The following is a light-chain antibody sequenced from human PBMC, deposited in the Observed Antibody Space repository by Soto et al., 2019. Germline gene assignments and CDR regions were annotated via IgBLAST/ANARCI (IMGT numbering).Light chain of an antibody. V-gene: IGLV1-40*01. Sequence: QSVLTQPPSVSGAPGQRVTISCTGSSSNIGAGYDVHWYQQLPGTAPKLLIYGNSNRPSGVPDRFSGSKSGTSASLAITGLQAEDEADYYCQSYDSSLSGSVFGGGPPLNVL. J-gene: IGLJ7*01. CDR2: GNS. CDR3: QSYDSSLSGSV. CDR1: SSNIGAGYD.